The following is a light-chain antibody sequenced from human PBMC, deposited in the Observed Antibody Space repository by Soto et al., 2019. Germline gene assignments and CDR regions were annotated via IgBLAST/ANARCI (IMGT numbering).Light chain of an antibody. CDR2: TN. Sequence: QLVLTQPPSASGTPGQRVTISCSGSSSNIGSNTVNWYQQLPGTAPKLLIYTNQRPSGVPDRFSGSKSGTSASLAISGLQSEDEADYYCASWDDSLNGYVFGTGTKLTVL. J-gene: IGLJ1*01. CDR3: ASWDDSLNGYV. CDR1: SSNIGSNT. V-gene: IGLV1-44*01.